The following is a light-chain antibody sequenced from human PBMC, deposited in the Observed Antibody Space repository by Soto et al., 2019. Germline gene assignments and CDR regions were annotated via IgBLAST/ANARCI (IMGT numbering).Light chain of an antibody. CDR3: QQYHNWPPWT. CDR1: ESINSN. CDR2: GAS. Sequence: EIVMTQSPDTLSVSQGQSAALSCWASESINSNLAWYQQKPGQSPRLLIYGASTRATGVPARFSGSGSGTEFSLTISSLQSEDFAVYYCQQYHNWPPWTFGQGTKVDIK. J-gene: IGKJ1*01. V-gene: IGKV3-15*01.